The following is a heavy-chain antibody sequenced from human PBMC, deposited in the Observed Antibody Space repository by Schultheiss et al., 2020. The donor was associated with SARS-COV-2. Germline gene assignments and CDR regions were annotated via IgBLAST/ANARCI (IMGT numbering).Heavy chain of an antibody. CDR2: IYYSGST. D-gene: IGHD3-22*01. CDR1: GGSLSGYY. Sequence: SETLSLTCAVYGGSLSGYYWSWIRQPPGKGLEWIGYIYYSGSTNYNPSLKSRVTISVDTSKNQFSLKLSSVTAADTAVYYCARRRYDSSGLYAFDIWGQGTMVTVSS. CDR3: ARRRYDSSGLYAFDI. J-gene: IGHJ3*02. V-gene: IGHV4-59*08.